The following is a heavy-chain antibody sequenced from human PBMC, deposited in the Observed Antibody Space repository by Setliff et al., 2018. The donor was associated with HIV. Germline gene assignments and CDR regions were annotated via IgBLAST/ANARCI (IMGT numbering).Heavy chain of an antibody. CDR2: IKSKTDGGTT. D-gene: IGHD2-21*01. J-gene: IGHJ4*02. CDR3: TTGTRLVD. Sequence: PSETLRLSCAASGFTFSNAWMSWVRRAPGKGLEWVGRIKSKTDGGTTDYAAPVKGRFTISRDDSKNTLYLQMNSLKIEDTAVYYCTTGTRLVDWGQGALVTVSS. V-gene: IGHV3-15*01. CDR1: GFTFSNAW.